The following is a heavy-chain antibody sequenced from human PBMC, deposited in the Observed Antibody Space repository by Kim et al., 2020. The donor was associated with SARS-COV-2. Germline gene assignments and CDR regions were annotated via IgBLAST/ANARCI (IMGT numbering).Heavy chain of an antibody. D-gene: IGHD3-16*01. CDR2: INHSGST. CDR3: ARGPYWGGNVRIDY. CDR1: GGSFSGYY. Sequence: SETLSLTCAVYGGSFSGYYWSWIRQPPGKGLEWIGEINHSGSTNYNPSLKSRVTISVDTSKNQFSLKLSSVTAADTAVYYCARGPYWGGNVRIDYWGQGTLVTVSS. V-gene: IGHV4-34*01. J-gene: IGHJ4*02.